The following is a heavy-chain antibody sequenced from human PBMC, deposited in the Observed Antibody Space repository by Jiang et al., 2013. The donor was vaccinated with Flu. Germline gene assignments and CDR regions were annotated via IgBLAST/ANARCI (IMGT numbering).Heavy chain of an antibody. CDR3: ARPNIRLGDLSFVDY. Sequence: VQLVESGAEVKKPGKSLKISCKGSGYSFSTYWIGWVRQMPGKGLEWMGIIYPGDSDTRYSPSFQGQVTISVDKSINTAYLQWSSLKASDTAMYYCARPNIRLGDLSFVDYWAREPWSPSPQ. J-gene: IGHJ4*02. CDR2: IYPGDSDT. D-gene: IGHD3-16*02. CDR1: GYSFSTYW. V-gene: IGHV5-51*01.